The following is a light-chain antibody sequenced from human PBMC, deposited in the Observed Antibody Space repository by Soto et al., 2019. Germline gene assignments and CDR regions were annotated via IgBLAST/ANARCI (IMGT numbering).Light chain of an antibody. Sequence: QSVLTQPPSASGSPGQSVTIPCTGTGIDDYDYNYVSWYQQHPGKVPKLIIYEVNKRPSGVPDRFSGSKSGNTASLTVTGLQAEDEADYYCSSCGDNDIYVFGTGTKLTVL. V-gene: IGLV2-8*01. CDR1: GIDDYDYNY. J-gene: IGLJ1*01. CDR3: SSCGDNDIYV. CDR2: EVN.